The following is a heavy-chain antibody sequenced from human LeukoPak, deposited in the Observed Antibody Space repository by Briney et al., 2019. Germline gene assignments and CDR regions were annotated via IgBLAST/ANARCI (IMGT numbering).Heavy chain of an antibody. CDR3: AKDRHASYYDSSAYSH. CDR2: ISPDGRDT. V-gene: IGHV3-74*01. D-gene: IGHD3-22*01. J-gene: IGHJ4*02. Sequence: GGSLRLSCAASGFAFSTYWMHWVRQAPGKGPVWVSRISPDGRDTIYADSVKGRFTMSRDNDKNTLYLQMNSLRAEDTAVYYCAKDRHASYYDSSAYSHWGQGTLVTVSS. CDR1: GFAFSTYW.